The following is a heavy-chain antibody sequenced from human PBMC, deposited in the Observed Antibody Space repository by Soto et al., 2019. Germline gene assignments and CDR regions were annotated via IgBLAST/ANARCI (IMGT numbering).Heavy chain of an antibody. J-gene: IGHJ3*02. Sequence: QVQLVESGGGLVKPGGSLRLSCAASGFTLSDYYMSWIRQAPGKGLEWISYISSSGSTIYYADSVKGRFTISRDNAKTSLDLQMNSLRAEDTVVYYCVSKQLVLGEGFDIWGQGTMVTVSS. CDR2: ISSSGSTI. V-gene: IGHV3-11*01. CDR3: VSKQLVLGEGFDI. D-gene: IGHD6-13*01. CDR1: GFTLSDYY.